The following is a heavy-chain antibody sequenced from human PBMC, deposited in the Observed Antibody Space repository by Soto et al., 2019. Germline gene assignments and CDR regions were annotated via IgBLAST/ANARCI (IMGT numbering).Heavy chain of an antibody. CDR3: ARLGGVIAASDFDY. V-gene: IGHV4-39*01. J-gene: IGHJ4*02. CDR2: IYYTGST. D-gene: IGHD2-15*01. Sequence: SETLSLTCTVSGDSISTSAYYWGWVRQPPGKGLEWVGTIYYTGSTYYNPPLESRVTMSLQTSKNQFSLNLTSVTAADTAVYYCARLGGVIAASDFDYWGQGALVTVSS. CDR1: GDSISTSAYY.